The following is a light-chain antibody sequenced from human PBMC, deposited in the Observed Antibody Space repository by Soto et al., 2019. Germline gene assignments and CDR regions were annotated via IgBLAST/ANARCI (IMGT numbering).Light chain of an antibody. CDR2: EVI. V-gene: IGLV2-14*01. CDR3: RSYTSSSTLV. J-gene: IGLJ2*01. CDR1: SSDVGDYNY. Sequence: QSVLTQPASVSGSPGQSITISCTATSSDVGDYNYISWFQQYPGKAPKLMIYEVINRPSGVSNRLSGSKSGNTASLIISGLQAEEEADYYCRSYTSSSTLVFGGGTKVTV.